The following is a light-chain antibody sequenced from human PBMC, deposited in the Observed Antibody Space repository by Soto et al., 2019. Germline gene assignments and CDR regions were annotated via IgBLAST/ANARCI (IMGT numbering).Light chain of an antibody. V-gene: IGLV2-14*01. CDR2: DVS. CDR3: SSYAIGSTVV. Sequence: QSALTQPASVSGSPGQSITISCTGSRSDIGNYNYVSWYQQHPGKAPKLLLYDVSYRPSGVSNRFSGSKSGNTASLTISGLQAEDEADFYCSSYAIGSTVVFDGGTQLTVL. CDR1: RSDIGNYNY. J-gene: IGLJ2*01.